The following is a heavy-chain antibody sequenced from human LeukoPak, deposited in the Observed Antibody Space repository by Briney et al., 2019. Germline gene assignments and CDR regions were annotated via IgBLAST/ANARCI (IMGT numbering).Heavy chain of an antibody. CDR2: ISGSGGST. CDR3: AKDRGYYGSGRHNWFDP. D-gene: IGHD3-10*01. J-gene: IGHJ5*02. CDR1: GFTFSSYA. V-gene: IGHV3-23*01. Sequence: GGSLRLSCAASGFTFSSYAMSWVRQPPGKGLEWVSAISGSGGSTYYADSVKGRFTISRDNSKNTLYLQMNSLRAEDTAVYYCAKDRGYYGSGRHNWFDPWGQGTLVTVSS.